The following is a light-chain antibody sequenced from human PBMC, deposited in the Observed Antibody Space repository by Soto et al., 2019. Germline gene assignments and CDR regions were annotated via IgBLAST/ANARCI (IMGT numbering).Light chain of an antibody. CDR1: QSVSNNY. V-gene: IGKV3-20*01. CDR3: QQYGSSPLT. J-gene: IGKJ4*01. CDR2: GAS. Sequence: EIVLTQSPGTLSLSPGERATLSCRASQSVSNNYLAWYQQKPGQAPRLLIYGASRRATGIPDRFSGSGSGTDFTLTISRLEPEDVAVYSCQQYGSSPLTFGGGTKVEIK.